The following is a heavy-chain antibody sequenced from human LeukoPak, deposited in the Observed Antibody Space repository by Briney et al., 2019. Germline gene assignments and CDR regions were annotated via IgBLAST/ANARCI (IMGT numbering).Heavy chain of an antibody. D-gene: IGHD1-26*01. J-gene: IGHJ5*02. CDR3: VVGATHWFDP. Sequence: SETLSLTCTVSGASINSDTYYWGWIRQPPGKGLEWIGSIYYSGSTYYNPSLKSRVTISVDTSKNQFSLKLSSVTAADTAVYYCVVGATHWFDPWGQGTLVTVSS. CDR1: GASINSDTYY. CDR2: IYYSGST. V-gene: IGHV4-39*07.